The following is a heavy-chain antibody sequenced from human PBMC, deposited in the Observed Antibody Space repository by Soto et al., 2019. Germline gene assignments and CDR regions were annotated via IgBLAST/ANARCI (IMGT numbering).Heavy chain of an antibody. V-gene: IGHV4-30-2*01. CDR3: ASVSSSSGGNWFDP. J-gene: IGHJ5*02. CDR1: GGSISSGGYS. D-gene: IGHD6-6*01. CDR2: IYHSGST. Sequence: SETLSLTCAVSGGSISSGGYSWSWIRQPPGKGLEWIGYIYHSGSTYYNPSLKSRVTISVDRSKNQFSLKLSSVTAADTAVYYCASVSSSSGGNWFDPWGQGTLVTVSS.